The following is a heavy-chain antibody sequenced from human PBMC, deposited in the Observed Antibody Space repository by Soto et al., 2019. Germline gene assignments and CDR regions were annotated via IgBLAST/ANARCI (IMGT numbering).Heavy chain of an antibody. Sequence: GGSLRLSCAASGFTFSNAWMNWVRQAPGKGLEWVGRIKSKTDGGTTDYAAPVKGRFTISRDDSKNTLYLQMNSLETEDTAVYYCITDPLTREVGVPSSGWGRGTLVTVSS. D-gene: IGHD3-22*01. CDR1: GFTFSNAW. J-gene: IGHJ4*02. V-gene: IGHV3-15*07. CDR2: IKSKTDGGTT. CDR3: ITDPLTREVGVPSSG.